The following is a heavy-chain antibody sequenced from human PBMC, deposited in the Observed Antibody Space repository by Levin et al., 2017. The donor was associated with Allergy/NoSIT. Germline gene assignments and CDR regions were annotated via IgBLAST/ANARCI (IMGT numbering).Heavy chain of an antibody. CDR2: IYYSGST. D-gene: IGHD3-3*01. Sequence: LETLSLTCTVSGGSISSYYWSWIRQPPGKGLEWIGYIYYSGSTNYNPSLKSRVTISVDTSKNQFSLKLSSVTAADTAVYYCARFNHIGVVHDYWGQGTLVTVSS. CDR1: GGSISSYY. J-gene: IGHJ4*02. CDR3: ARFNHIGVVHDY. V-gene: IGHV4-59*08.